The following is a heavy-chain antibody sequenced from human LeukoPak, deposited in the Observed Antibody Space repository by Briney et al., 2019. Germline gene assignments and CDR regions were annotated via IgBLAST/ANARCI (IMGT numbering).Heavy chain of an antibody. CDR2: IHTSGST. CDR1: GGSISSYY. D-gene: IGHD5-18*01. J-gene: IGHJ6*03. V-gene: IGHV4-4*07. Sequence: SETLSLTCTVSGGSISSYYWSWIRQPAGKGLEWIGRIHTSGSTYYNPSLKSRVTISVDTPKNQFSLKLSSVTAADTAVYYCARVRGYSYGHGYYYYYMDVWGKGTTVTVSS. CDR3: ARVRGYSYGHGYYYYYMDV.